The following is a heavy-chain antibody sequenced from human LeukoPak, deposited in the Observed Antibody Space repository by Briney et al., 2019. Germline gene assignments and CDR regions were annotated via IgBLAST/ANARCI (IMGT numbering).Heavy chain of an antibody. CDR3: ASLHYDFWSGYKNWFDP. CDR2: FDPEDGET. V-gene: IGHV1-24*01. D-gene: IGHD3-3*01. CDR1: GYTLTELS. J-gene: IGHJ5*02. Sequence: ASVKVSCKVSGYTLTELSMHWVRQAPGKGLEWMGGFDPEDGETIYAQKFQGRVTMTEDTSTDTAYMELSSLRSEDTAVYYCASLHYDFWSGYKNWFDPWGQGTLVTVSS.